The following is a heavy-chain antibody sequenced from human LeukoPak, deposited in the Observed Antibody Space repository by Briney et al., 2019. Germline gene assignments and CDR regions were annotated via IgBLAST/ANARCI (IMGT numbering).Heavy chain of an antibody. CDR1: GGSISSGGYS. CDR3: ARDSRSQYQLLSRGPYYYYGMDV. Sequence: PSETLSLTCAVSGGSISSGGYSWSWIRQPPGKGLEWIGYIYYSGSTNYNPSLKSRVTISVDTSKNQFSLKLSSVTAADTAVYYCARDSRSQYQLLSRGPYYYYGMDVWGQGTTVTVSS. J-gene: IGHJ6*02. D-gene: IGHD2-2*01. V-gene: IGHV4-61*08. CDR2: IYYSGST.